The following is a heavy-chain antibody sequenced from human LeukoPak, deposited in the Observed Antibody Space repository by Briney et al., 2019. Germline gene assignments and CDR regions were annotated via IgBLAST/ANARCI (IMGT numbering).Heavy chain of an antibody. J-gene: IGHJ4*02. D-gene: IGHD1-26*01. V-gene: IGHV4-39*01. CDR1: GRSISSSSYY. CDR2: LYYSGST. CDR3: ARHVASGSYPYYFDY. Sequence: SEPLSLTCTVSGRSISSSSYYWGWIRQPPGKGLEWIESLYYSGSTYYNPSLKSRVTISGDTSKNQFSLKLSSVTAADTAVYYCARHVASGSYPYYFDYWGQGTLVTVSS.